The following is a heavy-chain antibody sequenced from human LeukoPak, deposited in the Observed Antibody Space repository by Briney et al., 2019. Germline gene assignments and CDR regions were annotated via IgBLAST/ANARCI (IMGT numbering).Heavy chain of an antibody. V-gene: IGHV4-39*07. CDR1: GGSISTSSYY. CDR3: ARIGGYSYGYSTPRLRPHYFDY. J-gene: IGHJ4*02. CDR2: IFYSGST. Sequence: SETLSLTCTVSGGSISTSSYYWGWVRQPPGKGLEWIGNIFYSGSTYYSPSLKSRVTISLDTSRNQFSLKLNSVTAADTAVYYCARIGGYSYGYSTPRLRPHYFDYWGQGTLVTVSS. D-gene: IGHD5-18*01.